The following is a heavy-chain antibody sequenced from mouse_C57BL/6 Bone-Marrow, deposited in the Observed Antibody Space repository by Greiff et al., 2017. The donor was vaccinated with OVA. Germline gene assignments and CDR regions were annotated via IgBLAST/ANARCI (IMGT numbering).Heavy chain of an antibody. D-gene: IGHD4-1*01. Sequence: VQLQQSGAELVRPGTSVKVSCKASGYTFTSYWMHWVKQRPGQGLEWIGYINPSSGYTKYNQKFKDKATLTADKSSSTAYMQLSSLTYEDSAVYYCARYLTGTWFAYWGQGTLVTVSA. J-gene: IGHJ3*01. CDR2: INPSSGYT. CDR1: GYTFTSYW. V-gene: IGHV1-7*01. CDR3: ARYLTGTWFAY.